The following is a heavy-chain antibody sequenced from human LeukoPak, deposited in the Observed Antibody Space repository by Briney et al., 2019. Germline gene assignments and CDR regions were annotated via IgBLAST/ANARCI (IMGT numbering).Heavy chain of an antibody. Sequence: GGSLRLSCAASGFTFGNYWMTWVRQAPGTGLELVANIKEDGSEKYYVDSVKGRFTISRDNAKNSLYLQMNSLRAEDTAVYYCVYGGSYYITWGQGTLVTVSS. CDR1: GFTFGNYW. J-gene: IGHJ5*02. D-gene: IGHD1-26*01. CDR3: VYGGSYYIT. CDR2: IKEDGSEK. V-gene: IGHV3-7*01.